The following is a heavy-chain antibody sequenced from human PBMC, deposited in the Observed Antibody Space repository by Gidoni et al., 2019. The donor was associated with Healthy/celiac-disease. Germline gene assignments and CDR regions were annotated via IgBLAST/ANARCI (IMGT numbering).Heavy chain of an antibody. CDR2: IRSKANSYAT. D-gene: IGHD5-18*01. V-gene: IGHV3-73*01. J-gene: IGHJ4*02. CDR1: GFTFSGSA. CDR3: TRGHTAFDY. Sequence: EVQLVESGGGLVQPGGSLTLSCAASGFTFSGSAMHWVRQASGKGLEWVGRIRSKANSYATAYAASVKGRFTISRDDSKNTAYLQMNSLKTEDTAVYYCTRGHTAFDYWGQGTLVTVSS.